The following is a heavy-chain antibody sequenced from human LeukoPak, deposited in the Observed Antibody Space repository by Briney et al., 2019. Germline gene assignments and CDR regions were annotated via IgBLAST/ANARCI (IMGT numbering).Heavy chain of an antibody. D-gene: IGHD3-22*01. CDR2: ISGSGGST. J-gene: IGHJ4*02. V-gene: IGHV3-23*01. Sequence: GGSLRLSCAASGFTFSSYAMSWVRQAPGKGLEWVSAISGSGGSTYYADSVKGRFTISRDNSKNTLYLQMNSLRDEDTAVYYCAKSSYYDSSGYYREYYFDFWGQGTLVTVSS. CDR1: GFTFSSYA. CDR3: AKSSYYDSSGYYREYYFDF.